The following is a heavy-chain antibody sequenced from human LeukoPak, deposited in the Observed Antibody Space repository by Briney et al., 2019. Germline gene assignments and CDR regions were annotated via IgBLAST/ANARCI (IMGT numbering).Heavy chain of an antibody. V-gene: IGHV4-59*08. CDR3: AKHQALYYFDY. Sequence: ETLSHTRTLSGGSITSYYWSWIRQPPGKGLEWIGYIFYRGSTNYNPSLKSRVTISVDTSKNQFSLKLSSVTAADTALYYCAKHQALYYFDYWGQGSLVTVSS. J-gene: IGHJ4*02. CDR2: IFYRGST. CDR1: GGSITSYY.